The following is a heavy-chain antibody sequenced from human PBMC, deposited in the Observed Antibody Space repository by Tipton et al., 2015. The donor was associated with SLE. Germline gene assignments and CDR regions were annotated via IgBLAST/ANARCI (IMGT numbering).Heavy chain of an antibody. D-gene: IGHD5-24*01. CDR1: GGSFSGYY. V-gene: IGHV4-34*01. CDR3: ARRGYKSWYFDL. J-gene: IGHJ2*01. CDR2: INHSGST. Sequence: TLSLTCAVYGGSFSGYYCSWIRQPPGKGLEWIGEINHSGSTNYNPSLKSRVTISVDTSKNQFSLKLSSVTAADTAVYYCARRGYKSWYFDLWGRGALVTVSS.